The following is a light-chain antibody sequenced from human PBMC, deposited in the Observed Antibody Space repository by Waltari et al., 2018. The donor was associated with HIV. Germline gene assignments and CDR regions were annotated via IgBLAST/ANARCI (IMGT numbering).Light chain of an antibody. J-gene: IGLJ1*01. CDR2: DVS. V-gene: IGLV2-23*02. CDR1: SSAVGSYNY. CDR3: CSYAGSNTYL. Sequence: QSALTQPASVSGFPGQSITISCTVSSSAVGSYNYVSWYQQHPGKAPKLLIYDVSKRPSGVSNRFSGSKSGNTASLTISGLQAEDEADYYCCSYAGSNTYLFGTGTEVTVL.